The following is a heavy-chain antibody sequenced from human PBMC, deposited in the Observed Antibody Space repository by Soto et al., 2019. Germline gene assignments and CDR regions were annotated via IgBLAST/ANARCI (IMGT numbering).Heavy chain of an antibody. J-gene: IGHJ4*02. CDR2: IIPIFGTA. V-gene: IGHV1-69*13. Sequence: SVKVSCKASGGTFSSYAINWVRQAPGQGLEWMGGIIPIFGTANYAQKFQGRVTITADESTSTAYMELSSLRSEDTAVYYCARGTIHRAQFDYWGQGTLVTVSS. CDR1: GGTFSSYA. D-gene: IGHD3-9*01. CDR3: ARGTIHRAQFDY.